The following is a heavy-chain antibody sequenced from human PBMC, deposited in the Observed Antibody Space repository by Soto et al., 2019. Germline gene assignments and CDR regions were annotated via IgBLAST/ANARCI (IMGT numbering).Heavy chain of an antibody. CDR1: GFTFSSYA. J-gene: IGHJ4*02. CDR3: KKRNLVVRPPFVY. V-gene: IGHV3-23*01. CDR2: ISGSGGGI. D-gene: IGHD2-15*01. Sequence: EVQLLESGGGLVQPGGSLRLSCAASGFTFSSYAMSWVRQAPGKGLEWVSTISGSGGGIYYADSVKGRSTISRDNSKNKLQMQKHSSRSEDAAVYDCKKRNLVVRPPFVYWGKGTLVTVSS.